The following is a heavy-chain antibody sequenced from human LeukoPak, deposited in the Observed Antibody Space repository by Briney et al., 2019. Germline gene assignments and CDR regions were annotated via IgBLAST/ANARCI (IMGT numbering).Heavy chain of an antibody. J-gene: IGHJ6*02. CDR2: VYYSGST. Sequence: SETLSLTCTVSGVSISSYFWSWIRQPQGKGLEWIGYVYYSGSTNYNPSLKSRVTISVDTSKTQFSLKVNSVTAADTAVYYCARSVVGQYYYGMDVCGQGTTVTVSS. V-gene: IGHV4-59*01. D-gene: IGHD2-15*01. CDR1: GVSISSYF. CDR3: ARSVVGQYYYGMDV.